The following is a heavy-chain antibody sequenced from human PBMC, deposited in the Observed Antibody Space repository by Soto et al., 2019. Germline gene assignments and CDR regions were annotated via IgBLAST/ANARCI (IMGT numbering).Heavy chain of an antibody. CDR3: ARSRSSSWYRYYYYGMDV. Sequence: GGSLRLSCAASGFTFISYSMNWVRQAPGKGLEWVSYISSSSSTIYYADSVKGRFTISRDNAKNSLYLQMNSLRDEDTAVYYCARSRSSSWYRYYYYGMDVWGQGTTVSVSS. J-gene: IGHJ6*02. V-gene: IGHV3-48*02. D-gene: IGHD6-13*01. CDR2: ISSSSSTI. CDR1: GFTFISYS.